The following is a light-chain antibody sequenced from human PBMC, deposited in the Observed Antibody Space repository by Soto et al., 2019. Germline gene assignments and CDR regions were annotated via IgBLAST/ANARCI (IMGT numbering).Light chain of an antibody. CDR1: PNDVANKKF. J-gene: IGLJ1*01. Sequence: SALPPPAPVFGSPRPSIPLSWSGAPNDVANKKFVSWYQQSPGKGPKLSVYEGTRRPPGVSNRFSASKSGNTASLTISGLQSDDEADYYCCSFVDTGTYLFGRGTKSPS. CDR3: CSFVDTGTYL. V-gene: IGLV2-23*01. CDR2: EGT.